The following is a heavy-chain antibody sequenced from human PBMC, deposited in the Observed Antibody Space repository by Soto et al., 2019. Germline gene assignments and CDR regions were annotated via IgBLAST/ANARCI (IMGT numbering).Heavy chain of an antibody. V-gene: IGHV3-48*01. J-gene: IGHJ4*02. CDR2: ISSSSSTI. D-gene: IGHD4-17*01. CDR3: ARGYTVTTDLSGY. CDR1: GFIFSSYS. Sequence: EVQLVESGGGLVQPGGSLRLSCAASGFIFSSYSMNWVRQAPGKGLEWISYISSSSSTIYYADSVKGRFTISRDNAKNSLYLQMNRLRAEDTALYYCARGYTVTTDLSGYWGQGTLVTVSS.